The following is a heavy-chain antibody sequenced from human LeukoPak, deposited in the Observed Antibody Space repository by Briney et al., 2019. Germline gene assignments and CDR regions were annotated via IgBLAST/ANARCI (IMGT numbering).Heavy chain of an antibody. CDR2: MNPNSGNT. CDR1: GYTFTSYD. D-gene: IGHD6-13*01. V-gene: IGHV1-8*01. J-gene: IGHJ6*03. Sequence: ASVKVSCKASGYTFTSYDINWVRQATGQGLGWMGWMNPNSGNTGYAQKFQGRVTMTRNTSISTAYMELSSLRSEDTAVYYCARGGREQQLYYYYYMDVWGKGTTVTVSS. CDR3: ARGGREQQLYYYYYMDV.